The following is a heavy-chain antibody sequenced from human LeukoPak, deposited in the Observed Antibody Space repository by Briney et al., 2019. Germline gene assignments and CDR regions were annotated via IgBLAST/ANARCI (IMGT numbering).Heavy chain of an antibody. CDR1: GFTFSSYA. CDR3: ARATYCSGGSCYSD. Sequence: SGGSLRLSCAASGFTFSSYAMSWVRQAPGKGLEWVSAISGSSSYIYYADSVKGRFTISRDNAKNSLYLQMNSLRAEDTAVYYCARATYCSGGSCYSDWGQGTLVTVSS. J-gene: IGHJ4*02. CDR2: ISGSSSYI. V-gene: IGHV3-21*01. D-gene: IGHD2-15*01.